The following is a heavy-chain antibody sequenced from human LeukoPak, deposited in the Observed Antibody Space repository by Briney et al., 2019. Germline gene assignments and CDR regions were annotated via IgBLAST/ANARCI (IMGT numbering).Heavy chain of an antibody. CDR2: ISSSSSNI. Sequence: GGSLRLSCTTSGFTSSRYSMNWVRQAPGKGLEWISYISSSSSNIQYADSVKGRFTISRDNARNSLYLQMNSLKTEDTAVYYCTISAVFGEVDYWGQGTLVTVSS. V-gene: IGHV3-48*04. D-gene: IGHD3-10*01. CDR1: GFTSSRYS. J-gene: IGHJ4*02. CDR3: TISAVFGEVDY.